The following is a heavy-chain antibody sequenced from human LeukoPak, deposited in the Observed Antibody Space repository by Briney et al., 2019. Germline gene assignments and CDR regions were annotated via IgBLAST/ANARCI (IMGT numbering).Heavy chain of an antibody. D-gene: IGHD3-16*01. CDR1: GYTFTDHY. CDR3: ARSGIRAYHYYYMDV. CDR2: INTNSGET. V-gene: IGHV1-2*02. Sequence: ASVNVSFKASGYTFTDHYMYWVRQAPGQGLEWMGWINTNSGETKYPQKLQGRVTLTRDTSISTAYMELTRLTSDDTGVYFCARSGIRAYHYYYMDVWGKGTTVTVSS. J-gene: IGHJ6*03.